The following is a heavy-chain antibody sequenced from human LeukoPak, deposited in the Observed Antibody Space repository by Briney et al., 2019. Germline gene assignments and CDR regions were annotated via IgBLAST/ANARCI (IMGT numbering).Heavy chain of an antibody. CDR3: VKDRGVVLVAYNWFDP. V-gene: IGHV3-74*01. CDR1: GFTFSNYW. D-gene: IGHD2-15*01. CDR2: INSDGSDT. Sequence: PGGSLRLSCAASGFTFSNYWRHWVRQAPGKGLVWVSRINSDGSDTSYADSVKGRFTISRDNAKNTLYLQMNSLRAEDTAVYYCVKDRGVVLVAYNWFDPWGQGTLVTVSS. J-gene: IGHJ5*02.